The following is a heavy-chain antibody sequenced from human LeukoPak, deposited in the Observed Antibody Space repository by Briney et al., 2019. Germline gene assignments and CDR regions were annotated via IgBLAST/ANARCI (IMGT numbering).Heavy chain of an antibody. J-gene: IGHJ4*02. Sequence: GGSLRLSCAASGFTFSSYAMHWVRQAPGKGLEYVSAISSNGGSTYYANSVKDRFTISRDNSKNTLYLQMGSLRAEDMAVYYCARQRGLYDYWGQGTLVTVSS. CDR1: GFTFSSYA. CDR3: ARQRGLYDY. V-gene: IGHV3-64*01. D-gene: IGHD2-2*02. CDR2: ISSNGGST.